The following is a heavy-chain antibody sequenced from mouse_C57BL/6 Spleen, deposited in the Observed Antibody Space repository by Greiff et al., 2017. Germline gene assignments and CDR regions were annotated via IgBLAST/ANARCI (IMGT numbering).Heavy chain of an antibody. V-gene: IGHV1-4*01. Sequence: VQLQQSGAELARPGASVKMSCKASGYTFTRYTMHWVKQRPGQGLEWIGYINPSSGYTKYNQKFKDKATLTADKSSSTAYMQLSSLTSEDSAVYDDARDTYGNYPAWFADWGQGTLVTVSA. D-gene: IGHD2-1*01. CDR3: ARDTYGNYPAWFAD. CDR1: GYTFTRYT. J-gene: IGHJ3*01. CDR2: INPSSGYT.